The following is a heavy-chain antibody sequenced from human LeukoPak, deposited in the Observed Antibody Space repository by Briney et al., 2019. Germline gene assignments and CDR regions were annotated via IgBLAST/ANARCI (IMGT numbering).Heavy chain of an antibody. V-gene: IGHV3-48*03. Sequence: PGGSLRLSCAAFGFTFSSYEMNWVRQAPGKGLEWVSYISSSGSTIYYADSVKGRFTISRDNAKNSLYLQMNSLRAEDTAVYYCARDLSSIHPEQMPPNWFDPWGQGTLVTVSS. CDR2: ISSSGSTI. CDR1: GFTFSSYE. J-gene: IGHJ5*02. CDR3: ARDLSSIHPEQMPPNWFDP. D-gene: IGHD1-14*01.